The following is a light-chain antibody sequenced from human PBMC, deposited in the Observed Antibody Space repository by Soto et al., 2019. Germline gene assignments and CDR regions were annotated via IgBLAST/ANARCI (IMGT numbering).Light chain of an antibody. Sequence: QSALTQPASVSGSPGQSITISCTGTSSDVGASRYVSWYQQHPGNAPKLILYDVSSRPSGVSDRFSGSKSGNTASLTISGLQAEDEADYYCSSYTTLSTLVFGGGTQLTVL. CDR3: SSYTTLSTLV. V-gene: IGLV2-14*03. J-gene: IGLJ3*02. CDR2: DVS. CDR1: SSDVGASRY.